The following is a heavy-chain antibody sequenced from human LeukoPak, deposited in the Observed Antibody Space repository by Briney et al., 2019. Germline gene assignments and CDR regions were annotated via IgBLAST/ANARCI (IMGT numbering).Heavy chain of an antibody. Sequence: PSETLSLTCTVSGGSINSYYWSWIRQPPGKGLEWIGYIYDSGSTNYNPSLKSRVTISVDTSKNQFSLKLSSVTAADTAVYYCARDEGGWFDPWGQGTLVTVSS. CDR1: GGSINSYY. CDR3: ARDEGGWFDP. CDR2: IYDSGST. J-gene: IGHJ5*02. V-gene: IGHV4-59*01.